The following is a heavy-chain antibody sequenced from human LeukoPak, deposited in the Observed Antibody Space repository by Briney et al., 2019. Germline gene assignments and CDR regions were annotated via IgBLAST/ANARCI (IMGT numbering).Heavy chain of an antibody. D-gene: IGHD5-12*01. CDR2: IYHSGST. Sequence: SQTLSLTCAVSGGSISSGGYSWSWIRQPPGKGLEWIGYIYHSGSTYYNPSLKSRVTMSVDRSKNQFSLKLSSVTAADTAVYYCARQYSGYDAFDYWGQGTLVTVSS. CDR3: ARQYSGYDAFDY. V-gene: IGHV4-30-2*01. J-gene: IGHJ4*02. CDR1: GGSISSGGYS.